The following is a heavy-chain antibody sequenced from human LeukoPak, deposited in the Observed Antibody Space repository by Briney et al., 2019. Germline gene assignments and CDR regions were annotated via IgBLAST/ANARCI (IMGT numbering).Heavy chain of an antibody. V-gene: IGHV3-30*02. CDR2: VRSDGGSE. CDR3: AKDRYSTSSTFTINPFDY. J-gene: IGHJ4*02. Sequence: GGSLRLSCATSGFTFNSYGMNWVRQAPGKGLEWVAFVRSDGGSEYYADSVKGRFSISRDNSKRTVDLQLNSLRLEDTAIYYCAKDRYSTSSTFTINPFDYWGQGILVTVSS. CDR1: GFTFNSYG. D-gene: IGHD2-2*01.